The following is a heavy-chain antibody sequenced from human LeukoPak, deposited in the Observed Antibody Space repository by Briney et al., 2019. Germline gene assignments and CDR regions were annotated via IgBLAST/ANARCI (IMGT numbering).Heavy chain of an antibody. J-gene: IGHJ6*03. D-gene: IGHD2-21*02. CDR1: GGSFSGYY. V-gene: IGHV4-34*01. CDR2: INHSGST. CDR3: ARGWQGRTAYYYYMDV. Sequence: SETLSLTCAVYGGSFSGYYWSWIPQPPGKGLEWIGEINHSGSTNYNPSLKSRVTISVDTSKNQFSLKLSSVTAADTAVYYCARGWQGRTAYYYYMDVWGKGTTVTVSS.